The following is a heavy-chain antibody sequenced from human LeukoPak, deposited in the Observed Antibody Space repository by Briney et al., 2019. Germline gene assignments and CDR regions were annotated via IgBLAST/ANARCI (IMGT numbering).Heavy chain of an antibody. CDR3: ARDAWYYGSGSHALDY. V-gene: IGHV6-1*01. Sequence: SQTLSLTCAISGDSVSSNSAAWNRIRQSPSRGLEWLGRTYYRSKWYNDYAVSVKSRITINPDTSKNQFSLQLNSVTPEDTAVYYCARDAWYYGSGSHALDYWGQGTLVTVSS. J-gene: IGHJ4*02. CDR1: GDSVSSNSAA. CDR2: TYYRSKWYN. D-gene: IGHD3-10*01.